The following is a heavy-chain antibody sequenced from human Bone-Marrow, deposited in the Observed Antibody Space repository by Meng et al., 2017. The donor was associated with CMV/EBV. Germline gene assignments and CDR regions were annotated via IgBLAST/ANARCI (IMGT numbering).Heavy chain of an antibody. CDR1: GYTFTNYD. J-gene: IGHJ3*02. D-gene: IGHD6-6*01. CDR2: IIPIFGTA. Sequence: SVKVSCKASGYTFTNYDINWVRQATGQGLEWMGGIIPIFGTANYAQKFQGRVTITTDESTSTAHMELSSLRSEDTAVYYCARLSRMIAARPWPAFDIWGQGTMVTVSS. V-gene: IGHV1-69*05. CDR3: ARLSRMIAARPWPAFDI.